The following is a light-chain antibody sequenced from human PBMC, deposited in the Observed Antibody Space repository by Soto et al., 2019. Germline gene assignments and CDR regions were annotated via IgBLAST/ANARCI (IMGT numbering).Light chain of an antibody. J-gene: IGLJ2*01. CDR2: DVT. V-gene: IGLV2-14*01. CDR1: SSDVGGYNY. CDR3: SSYTRSSTVV. Sequence: QSALTQPASVSGSPGQSISISCTGTSSDVGGYNYVSWYQQHPGKAPKLMIYDVTNRPSGISRRFSGSQSGNTASLTISGLQAEDEADYYCSSYTRSSTVVFGGGTKLTVL.